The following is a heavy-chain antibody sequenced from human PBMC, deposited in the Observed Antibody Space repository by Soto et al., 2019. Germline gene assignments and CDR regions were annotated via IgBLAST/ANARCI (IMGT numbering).Heavy chain of an antibody. CDR1: GYTFTSYY. J-gene: IGHJ6*02. Sequence: ASVKVSCKASGYTFTSYYMHWVRQAPGQGLEWMGIINPSGGSTSYAQKFQGRVTMTRDTSTSTVYMELSSLRSEDTAVYYCARSKGCTNGVCSDYYYYGMDVWGQGTTVTVSS. V-gene: IGHV1-46*01. CDR3: ARSKGCTNGVCSDYYYYGMDV. CDR2: INPSGGST. D-gene: IGHD2-8*01.